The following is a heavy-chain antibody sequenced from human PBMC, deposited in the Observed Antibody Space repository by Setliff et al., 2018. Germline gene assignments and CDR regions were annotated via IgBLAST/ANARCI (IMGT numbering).Heavy chain of an antibody. V-gene: IGHV1-69*13. CDR2: IMPIFGTI. CDR3: AREEGYYYDSTDYYYYMDV. J-gene: IGHJ6*03. Sequence: SVKVSCKASGGTFSTYGITWVRQAPGQGLEWVGGIMPIFGTINYAQKFQGRVTITADESTSTVYMELSSLRSDDTALYYCAREEGYYYDSTDYYYYMDVWGKGATVTVSS. CDR1: GGTFSTYG. D-gene: IGHD3-22*01.